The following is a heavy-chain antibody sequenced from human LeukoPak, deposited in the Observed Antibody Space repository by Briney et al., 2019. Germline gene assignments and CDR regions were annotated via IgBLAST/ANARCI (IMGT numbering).Heavy chain of an antibody. D-gene: IGHD2-15*01. J-gene: IGHJ6*02. CDR2: ISYDGSNK. CDR1: GFTFSSYG. Sequence: GGPLRLSCAASGFTFSSYGMHWVRQAPAKGLEWVAVISYDGSNKYYADSVKGRFTISRDNSKNTLYLQMNSLRAEDTAVYYCAKDLVGYCSGGSCSGMDVWGQGTTVTVSS. CDR3: AKDLVGYCSGGSCSGMDV. V-gene: IGHV3-30*18.